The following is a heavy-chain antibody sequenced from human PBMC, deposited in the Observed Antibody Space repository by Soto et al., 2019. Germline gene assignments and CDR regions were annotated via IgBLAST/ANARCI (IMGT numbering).Heavy chain of an antibody. CDR1: GGSISSSSYY. Sequence: QLQLQESGPGLVKPSETLSLTCTVSGGSISSSSYYWGWIRQPPGKGLEWIGSIYYSGSTYYNPSLKSLVTIPVDTSKNQFSLKLSSVTAADTAVYYGARRYYGSGSAPVTGNWFDPWGQGTLVTVSS. CDR3: ARRYYGSGSAPVTGNWFDP. CDR2: IYYSGST. V-gene: IGHV4-39*01. J-gene: IGHJ5*02. D-gene: IGHD3-10*01.